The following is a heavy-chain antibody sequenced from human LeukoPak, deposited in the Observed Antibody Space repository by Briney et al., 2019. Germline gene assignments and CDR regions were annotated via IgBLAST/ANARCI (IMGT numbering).Heavy chain of an antibody. CDR3: ARDKDYFDSGGAFDI. CDR1: GGSISSYY. D-gene: IGHD3-22*01. J-gene: IGHJ3*02. CDR2: IYYSGST. V-gene: IGHV4-59*01. Sequence: SETLSLTCTVSGGSISSYYWSWIRQPPGKGLEWIGYIYYSGSTNYNPSLKSRVTMSVDTSTNQFSLKLSSVTAADTAVYYCARDKDYFDSGGAFDIWGQGTMVTVSS.